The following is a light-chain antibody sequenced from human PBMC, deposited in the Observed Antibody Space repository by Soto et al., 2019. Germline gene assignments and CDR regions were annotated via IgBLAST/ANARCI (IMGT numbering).Light chain of an antibody. CDR1: QGIGDT. Sequence: EVVMRQSPATLSVSPGEGATLSCRASQGIGDTLAWYQHKPGQAPRLLIYGASNRATGIPDRFSGSGSGTEFSFTVTSLQSEDFAVYYCQQYDQWPITFGQGTRLEIK. CDR2: GAS. J-gene: IGKJ5*01. CDR3: QQYDQWPIT. V-gene: IGKV3D-15*01.